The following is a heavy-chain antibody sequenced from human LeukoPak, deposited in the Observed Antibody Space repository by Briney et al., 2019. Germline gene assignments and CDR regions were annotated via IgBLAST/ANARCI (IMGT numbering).Heavy chain of an antibody. CDR2: IYHSGST. CDR3: ARLRDYGGSFDY. J-gene: IGHJ4*02. D-gene: IGHD4-23*01. V-gene: IGHV4-38-2*02. Sequence: PSETLSLTCTVSGYSISSGYYWGWIRQPPGKGLEWIGSIYHSGSTYYNPSLKSRVTISVDTSKNQFSLKLSSVTAADTAVYYCARLRDYGGSFDYWGQGTLVTVSS. CDR1: GYSISSGYY.